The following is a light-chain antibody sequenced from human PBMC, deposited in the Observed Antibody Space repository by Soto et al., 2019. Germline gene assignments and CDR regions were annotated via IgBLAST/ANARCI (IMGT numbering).Light chain of an antibody. CDR1: QSVSSNH. J-gene: IGKJ2*01. CDR3: QQYGSTPYT. Sequence: EIVLTQSPGTLSLSPGERATLSCRASQSVSSNHLAWYQQRPGQSPRRLIFGASKRATGIPDRFSGSGSGTDFTLTISSLEHEDFEVYYCQQYGSTPYTFGHGTKVDIK. V-gene: IGKV3-20*01. CDR2: GAS.